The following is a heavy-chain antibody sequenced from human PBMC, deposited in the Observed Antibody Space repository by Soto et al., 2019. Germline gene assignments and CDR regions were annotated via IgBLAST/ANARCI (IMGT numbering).Heavy chain of an antibody. CDR2: IKQDGSEK. Sequence: GGSLRLSCAASGFTFSSYWMSWVRQAPGKGLEWVANIKQDGSEKYYVDSVKGRFTISRDNAKNSLYLQMNSLRAEDTAVYYCARILWFGELLSFYYGMDVWGQGTTVTVSS. CDR3: ARILWFGELLSFYYGMDV. V-gene: IGHV3-7*05. D-gene: IGHD3-10*01. CDR1: GFTFSSYW. J-gene: IGHJ6*02.